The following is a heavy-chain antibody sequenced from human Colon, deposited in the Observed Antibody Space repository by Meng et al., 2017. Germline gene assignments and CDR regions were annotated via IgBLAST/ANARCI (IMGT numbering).Heavy chain of an antibody. D-gene: IGHD2/OR15-2a*01. V-gene: IGHV3-7*01. J-gene: IGHJ3*02. Sequence: GGSLRLSCAVSGFTFSSSWMAWVRQTPGKGLEWVANINPDGSEKNHVDSVKGRFTVSRDNAETSLYLQMTSLRVEDTAIYYCARDPLFSAFDIWGQGTMVTVSS. CDR1: GFTFSSSW. CDR3: ARDPLFSAFDI. CDR2: INPDGSEK.